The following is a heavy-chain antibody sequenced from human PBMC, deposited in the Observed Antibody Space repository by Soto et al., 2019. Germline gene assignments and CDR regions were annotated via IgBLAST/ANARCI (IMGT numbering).Heavy chain of an antibody. D-gene: IGHD2-2*01. J-gene: IGHJ6*02. V-gene: IGHV3-30-3*01. Sequence: PGGSLRLSCAASGFTFSSYAMHWVRQAPGKGLEWVAVISYDGSNKYYADSVKGRFTISRDNSKNTLYLQMNSLRAEDTAVYYCARDPSSTSHYYYGMDVWGQGTTVTVSS. CDR3: ARDPSSTSHYYYGMDV. CDR2: ISYDGSNK. CDR1: GFTFSSYA.